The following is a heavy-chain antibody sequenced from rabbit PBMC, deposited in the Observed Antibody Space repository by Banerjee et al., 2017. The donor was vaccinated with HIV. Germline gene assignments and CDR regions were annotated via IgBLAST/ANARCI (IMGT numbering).Heavy chain of an antibody. CDR2: INSGSSGRT. V-gene: IGHV1S45*01. Sequence: QEQLVESGGGLVQPEGSLTLTCTASGFSFSSSHYMCWVRQAPGKGLEWIGIINSGSSGRTYHANWAKGRFTITRSTSLNTVTLQMTSLTAADTATYFCARENHGSCSPNLWGPGTLVTVS. CDR1: GFSFSSSHY. J-gene: IGHJ4*01. CDR3: ARENHGSCSPNL. D-gene: IGHD5-1*01.